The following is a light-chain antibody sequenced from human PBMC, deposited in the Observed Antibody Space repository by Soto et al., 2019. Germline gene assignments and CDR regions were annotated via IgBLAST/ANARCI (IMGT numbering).Light chain of an antibody. Sequence: QSALTQPASVSGSPGQSITISCTGTNSDVGAYKSVSWYQQHPGKAPKLMIYAVSNRPSGVSYRFSGSKSGNTASLTISGLQAEGEADYYCSSYTTSSTLVFGGGTKLTVL. J-gene: IGLJ3*02. CDR1: NSDVGAYKS. CDR2: AVS. CDR3: SSYTTSSTLV. V-gene: IGLV2-14*01.